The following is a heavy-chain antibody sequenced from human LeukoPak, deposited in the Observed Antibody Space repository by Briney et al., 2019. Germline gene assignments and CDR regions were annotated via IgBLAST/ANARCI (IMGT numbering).Heavy chain of an antibody. D-gene: IGHD6-13*01. CDR1: GGSISSGDYY. V-gene: IGHV4-30-4*01. J-gene: IGHJ4*02. CDR3: ARGYSSSWLGNYYFDY. CDR2: IYYSGST. Sequence: SETLSLTCTVSGGSISSGDYYWSWIRQPPGKGLEWIGYIYYSGSTYYNPSLRSRVTISVDTSKNQFSLKLSSVTAADTAVYYCARGYSSSWLGNYYFDYWGQGTLVTVSS.